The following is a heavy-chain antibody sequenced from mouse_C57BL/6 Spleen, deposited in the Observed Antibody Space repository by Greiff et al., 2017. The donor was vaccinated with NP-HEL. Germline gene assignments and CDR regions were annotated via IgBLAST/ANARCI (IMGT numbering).Heavy chain of an antibody. CDR1: GYAFSSYW. D-gene: IGHD3-3*01. J-gene: IGHJ4*01. V-gene: IGHV1-80*01. CDR2: IYPGDGDT. CDR3: ARGGLNYAMDY. Sequence: VQLQQSGAELVKPGASVKISCKASGYAFSSYWMNWVKQRPGKGLEWIGQIYPGDGDTNYNGKFKGKATLTADKSSSTAYMQLSSLTSEDSAVYFCARGGLNYAMDYWGQGTSVTVSS.